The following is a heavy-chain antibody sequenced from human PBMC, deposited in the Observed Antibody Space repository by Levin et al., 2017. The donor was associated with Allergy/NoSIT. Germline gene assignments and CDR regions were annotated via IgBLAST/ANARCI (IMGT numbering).Heavy chain of an antibody. J-gene: IGHJ4*02. V-gene: IGHV4-61*01. CDR2: VYHTGST. D-gene: IGHD5-18*01. CDR3: ARETRGYSYGSIDF. CDR1: GGSVSSGSYY. Sequence: SETLSLTCTVSGGSVSSGSYYWSWIRQPPGTGLEWIGFVYHTGSTNYNPSLKSRLTLSVDTSKNQFSLRLNSVTAADTAVYYCARETRGYSYGSIDFWGQGTLVTVSS.